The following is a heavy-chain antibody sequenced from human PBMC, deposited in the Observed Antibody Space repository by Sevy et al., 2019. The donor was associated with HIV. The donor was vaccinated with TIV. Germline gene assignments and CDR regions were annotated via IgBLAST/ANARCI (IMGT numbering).Heavy chain of an antibody. V-gene: IGHV3-74*01. J-gene: IGHJ4*02. CDR1: GFTFSSYW. CDR3: ASLAVAGTGDY. D-gene: IGHD6-19*01. Sequence: GESLKISCAASGFTFSSYWMHWVRQAPGKGLVWVSRINSDGSSASYADSVKGRFTISRDNAKNTLYLQMNSLRAEDTAVYYCASLAVAGTGDYWGQGTLVTVSS. CDR2: INSDGSSA.